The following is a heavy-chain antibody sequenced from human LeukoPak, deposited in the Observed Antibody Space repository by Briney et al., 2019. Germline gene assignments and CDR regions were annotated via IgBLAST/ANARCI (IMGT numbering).Heavy chain of an antibody. Sequence: GASVKVSCKASGGTFISYAISWVGQAPGQGLEWMGGIFPIFGTDNYAQNFQVRVTITAHESTSTAYMELSSLRSEDMAVYYCAGDGVAATLRYWGQGTLVTVSS. CDR3: AGDGVAATLRY. CDR1: GGTFISYA. V-gene: IGHV1-69*13. J-gene: IGHJ4*02. CDR2: IFPIFGTD. D-gene: IGHD2-15*01.